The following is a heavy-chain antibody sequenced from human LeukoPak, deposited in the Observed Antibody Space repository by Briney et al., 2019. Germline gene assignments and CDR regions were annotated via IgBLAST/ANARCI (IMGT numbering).Heavy chain of an antibody. CDR2: IKDNGREQ. CDR1: GFTFSNSW. V-gene: IGHV3-7*05. CDR3: GKLFYSSGMYHFDY. J-gene: IGHJ4*02. Sequence: GGSLRLSCTASGFTFSNSWMNWVRQAPGKGLEWVANIKDNGREQYYLDSVKGRFTISRDNAKNSLYLQMNSLRAEDTAVFYCGKLFYSSGMYHFDYWGQGTLVTVSS. D-gene: IGHD3-10*01.